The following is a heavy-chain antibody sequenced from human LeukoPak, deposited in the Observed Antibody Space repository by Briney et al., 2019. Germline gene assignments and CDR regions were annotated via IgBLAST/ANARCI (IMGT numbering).Heavy chain of an antibody. D-gene: IGHD1-26*01. CDR1: GYSISSGYY. V-gene: IGHV4-38-2*02. CDR3: ARGVPGSYTPRGYFHY. J-gene: IGHJ4*02. CDR2: IYYSGST. Sequence: SETLSLTCTVSGYSISSGYYWGWIRQPPGKGLEWIGSIYYSGSTYYNPSLKSRVTISVDTSKNQFSLKLSSVTAADTAVHYCARGVPGSYTPRGYFHYWGQGTLVTVSS.